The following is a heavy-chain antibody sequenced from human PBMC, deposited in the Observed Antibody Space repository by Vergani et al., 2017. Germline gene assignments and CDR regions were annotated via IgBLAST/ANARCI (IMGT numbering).Heavy chain of an antibody. J-gene: IGHJ4*02. CDR2: ITRSGDRT. V-gene: IGHV3-23*04. Sequence: EIQLVESGGDLVQPGGSLRLSCAASGFTFSTYAMSWVRQAPGKGLEWVSGITRSGDRTYYADSVKGRFTISRDNSKNTLYLQMNSLRGEDTAVYYCAKDTDDGREYLDYWGQGTLVTVSS. CDR3: AKDTDDGREYLDY. CDR1: GFTFSTYA. D-gene: IGHD1-26*01.